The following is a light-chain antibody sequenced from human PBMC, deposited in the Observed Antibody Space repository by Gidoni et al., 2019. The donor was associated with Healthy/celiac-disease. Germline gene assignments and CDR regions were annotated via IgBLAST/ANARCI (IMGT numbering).Light chain of an antibody. J-gene: IGKJ1*01. V-gene: IGKV3-20*01. CDR3: QQYVTSPWT. Sequence: IVLTQSPGTLSLSPGERATLSCRASQSVSSNYLAWYQQKPGQAPRLLIYDASSRDTGIPDRFSGSGSGADFTLTISRLEPEDFAVYYCQQYVTSPWTFGQGTKVEIK. CDR2: DAS. CDR1: QSVSSNY.